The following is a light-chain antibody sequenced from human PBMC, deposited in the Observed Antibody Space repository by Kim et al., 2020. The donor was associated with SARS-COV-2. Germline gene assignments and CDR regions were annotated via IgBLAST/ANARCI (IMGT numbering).Light chain of an antibody. CDR2: EDD. CDR3: QSYNRDNVL. Sequence: GKTVTSSVTRSRGSIDDNSVQWYQQRPGGVPTTVIYEDDQRPSGVSDRFSGSIDNSSNSASLTISGLRTEDEADYYCQSYNRDNVLFGGGTQLTVL. V-gene: IGLV6-57*03. J-gene: IGLJ2*01. CDR1: RGSIDDNS.